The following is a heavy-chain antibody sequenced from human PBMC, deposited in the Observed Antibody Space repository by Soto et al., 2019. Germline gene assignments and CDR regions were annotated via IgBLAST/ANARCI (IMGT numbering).Heavy chain of an antibody. D-gene: IGHD6-19*01. CDR2: ISGSGGGT. Sequence: EVQVLESGGGLVQPGGSLRLSCAASEFTFSTYAMSWVRQAPGKGLEWVSGISGSGGGTYYADSVKGRFTISRDNSKNTLYLQMNSLRAEDTAIYYCVKEASGWKSRGSFDLWGRGTMVTVSS. CDR3: VKEASGWKSRGSFDL. J-gene: IGHJ3*01. CDR1: EFTFSTYA. V-gene: IGHV3-23*01.